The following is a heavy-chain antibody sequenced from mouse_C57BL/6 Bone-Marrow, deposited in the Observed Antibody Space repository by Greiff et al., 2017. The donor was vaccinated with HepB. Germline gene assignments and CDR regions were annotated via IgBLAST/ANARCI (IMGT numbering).Heavy chain of an antibody. CDR1: GYSITSGYY. Sequence: EVKVEESGPGLVKPSQSLSLTCSVTGYSITSGYYWNWIRQFPGNKLEWMGYISYDGSNNYNPSLKNRISITRDTSKNQFFLKLNSVTTEDTATYYCARDPVFAYWGQGTLVTVSA. CDR2: ISYDGSN. J-gene: IGHJ3*01. CDR3: ARDPVFAY. V-gene: IGHV3-6*01.